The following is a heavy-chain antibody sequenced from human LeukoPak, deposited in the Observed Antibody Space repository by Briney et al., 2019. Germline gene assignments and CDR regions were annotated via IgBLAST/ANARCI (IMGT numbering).Heavy chain of an antibody. Sequence: SSETLSLTCTVSGGSISSGDYYWGWVRQPPGKGLEWIGYIYYSGSTYYNPSLKSRVTISVDTSKNQFSLKLSSVTAADTAVYYCARTTTILGVGMDVWGQGTTVTVSS. CDR3: ARTTTILGVGMDV. CDR2: IYYSGST. CDR1: GGSISSGDYY. V-gene: IGHV4-30-4*01. J-gene: IGHJ6*02. D-gene: IGHD3-3*01.